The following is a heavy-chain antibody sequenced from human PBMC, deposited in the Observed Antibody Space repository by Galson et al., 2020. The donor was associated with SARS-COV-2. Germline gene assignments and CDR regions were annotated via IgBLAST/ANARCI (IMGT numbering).Heavy chain of an antibody. J-gene: IGHJ5*02. V-gene: IGHV4-31*03. CDR3: ARAVRGVIIMGLDWCGP. CDR2: IYYSRST. Sequence: SETLSLTCTVSGGSISSGAYYWSWLRQPPGKGLEWTGYIYYSRSTYYNPSLKSRATISVDTYKNQFALKLNSVTAADTAVYYCARAVRGVIIMGLDWCGPWGQGTLVSVCS. CDR1: GGSISSGAYY. D-gene: IGHD3-10*01.